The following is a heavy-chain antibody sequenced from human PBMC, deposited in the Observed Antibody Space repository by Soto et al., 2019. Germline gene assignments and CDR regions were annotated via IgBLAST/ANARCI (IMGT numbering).Heavy chain of an antibody. CDR3: ATRGTQGRWLEFADY. V-gene: IGHV1-69*01. D-gene: IGHD5-12*01. CDR1: GGTFSSLG. J-gene: IGHJ4*02. CDR2: IIPISGRT. Sequence: QVQLVQSGAEVKRPGSSVKVSCEASGGTFSSLGFTWVRQPPGQGLEWMGGIIPISGRTTFAPKFLGRVTITADESTRTTYMELTALTSDDTAIYYCATRGTQGRWLEFADYWGQGTLVTVSS.